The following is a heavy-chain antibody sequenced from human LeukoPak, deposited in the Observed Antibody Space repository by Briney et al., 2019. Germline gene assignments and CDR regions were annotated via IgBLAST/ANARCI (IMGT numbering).Heavy chain of an antibody. CDR1: GYTFTSYG. Sequence: GASVKVSCKASGYTFTSYGISWVRQAPGQGLEWMGWISAYNGTTNYAQKFQGRVTMTTDTSTSTAYMELRSLRSDDTAVYYCARRISDILTGYYFDYWGQGTLVTVSS. CDR2: ISAYNGTT. CDR3: ARRISDILTGYYFDY. D-gene: IGHD3-9*01. J-gene: IGHJ4*02. V-gene: IGHV1-18*01.